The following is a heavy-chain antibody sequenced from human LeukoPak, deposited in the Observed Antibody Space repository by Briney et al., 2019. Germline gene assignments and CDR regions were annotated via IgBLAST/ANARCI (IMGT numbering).Heavy chain of an antibody. D-gene: IGHD3-3*01. CDR3: ARRGYYDFWSGRSPHVDPPGGMDV. Sequence: PSETLSLTCAVYGGSFSGYYWSWIRQPPGKGLEWIGYIYYSGSTNYNPSLKSRVTISVDTSKNQFSLKLSSVTAADTAVYYCARRGYYDFWSGRSPHVDPPGGMDVWGQGTTVTVSS. CDR1: GGSFSGYY. CDR2: IYYSGST. J-gene: IGHJ6*02. V-gene: IGHV4-59*08.